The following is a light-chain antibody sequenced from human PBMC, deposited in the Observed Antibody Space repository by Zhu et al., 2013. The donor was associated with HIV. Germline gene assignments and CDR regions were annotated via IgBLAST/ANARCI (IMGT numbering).Light chain of an antibody. CDR2: DNN. CDR3: AAWDDSLNVVV. CDR1: SSNIGKNY. J-gene: IGLJ2*01. V-gene: IGLV1-51*01. Sequence: QSVLTQPPSVSAAPGQKVTISCSGSSSNIGKNYVSWYQQVPGAAPKLLIYDNNKRPSGIPDRFSGSKSGTSATLDITGLQTGDEADYYCAAWDDSLNVVVFGGGTKLTVL.